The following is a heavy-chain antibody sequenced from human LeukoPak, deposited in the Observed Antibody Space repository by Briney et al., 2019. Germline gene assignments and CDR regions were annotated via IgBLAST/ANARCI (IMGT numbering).Heavy chain of an antibody. Sequence: PGGSLRRSCAASGFTFSSYCMHWVRQAPGKGLVWVSRINSDGSSTSYADSVKGRFTISRDNAKNTLYLQMNSLRAEDTAVYYCARAGDYYDSRVGYYYYGMDVWGQGTTVTVSS. CDR1: GFTFSSYC. CDR3: ARAGDYYDSRVGYYYYGMDV. V-gene: IGHV3-74*01. D-gene: IGHD3-22*01. J-gene: IGHJ6*02. CDR2: INSDGSST.